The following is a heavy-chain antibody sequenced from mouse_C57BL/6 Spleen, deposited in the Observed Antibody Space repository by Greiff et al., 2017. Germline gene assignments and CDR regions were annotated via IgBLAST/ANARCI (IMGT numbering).Heavy chain of an antibody. V-gene: IGHV1-59*01. D-gene: IGHD3-1*01. CDR2: IDPSDSYT. Sequence: QVQLKESGAELVRPGTSVKLSCKASGYTFTSYWMHWVKQRPGQGLEWIGVIDPSDSYTNYNQKFKGKATLTVDTSSSTAYMQLSSLTSEDSAVYYCARARTLDAMDYWGQGTSATVSS. J-gene: IGHJ4*01. CDR1: GYTFTSYW. CDR3: ARARTLDAMDY.